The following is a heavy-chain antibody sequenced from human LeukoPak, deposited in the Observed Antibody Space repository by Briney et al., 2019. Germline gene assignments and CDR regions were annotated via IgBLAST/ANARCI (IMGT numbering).Heavy chain of an antibody. Sequence: GASVKVSCKASGGTFSSYAISWVRQAPGQGLEWMGWISAYNGNTNYAQKLQGRVTMTTDTSTSTAYMELRSLRSDDTAVYYCARGGDHIAVAGIFSVFDYWGQGTLVTVSS. V-gene: IGHV1-18*01. J-gene: IGHJ4*02. CDR2: ISAYNGNT. CDR1: GGTFSSYA. CDR3: ARGGDHIAVAGIFSVFDY. D-gene: IGHD6-19*01.